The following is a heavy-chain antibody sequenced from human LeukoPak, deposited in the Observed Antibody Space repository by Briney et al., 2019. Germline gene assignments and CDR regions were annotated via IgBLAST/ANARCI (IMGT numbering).Heavy chain of an antibody. Sequence: PGGSLRLSCAASGFTFSSYSMNWVRQAPGKGLEWVSYISSSSSTIYYADSVKGRFTISRDNAKNSLYLQMNSLRAEDTAVYYCATGRQWSGAFDIWGQGTMVTVSS. CDR3: ATGRQWSGAFDI. D-gene: IGHD2-15*01. V-gene: IGHV3-48*01. CDR2: ISSSSSTI. J-gene: IGHJ3*02. CDR1: GFTFSSYS.